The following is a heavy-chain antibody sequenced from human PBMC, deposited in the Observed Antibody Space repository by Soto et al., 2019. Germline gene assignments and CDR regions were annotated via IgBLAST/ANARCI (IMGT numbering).Heavy chain of an antibody. J-gene: IGHJ4*02. CDR2: ISWNSGRI. CDR3: AKDNHGTLVREATFEH. CDR1: GFTFDDYA. Sequence: GGSLRLSCAASGFTFDDYAMHWVRQAPGKGLEWVSGISWNSGRIGYADSVKGRFTISRDNAKNSLYLQMNSLRREDTALYYCAKDNHGTLVREATFEHWGKGTLVTVSS. D-gene: IGHD3-10*01. V-gene: IGHV3-9*01.